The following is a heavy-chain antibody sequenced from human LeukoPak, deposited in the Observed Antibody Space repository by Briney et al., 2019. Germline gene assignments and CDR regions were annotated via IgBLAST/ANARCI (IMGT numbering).Heavy chain of an antibody. V-gene: IGHV3-11*01. CDR1: GFTFSDYN. CDR3: ARSIGLTGGGVDV. J-gene: IGHJ6*02. CDR2: ITNGGSTI. Sequence: SGGSLRLSCAASGFTFSDYNMNWVRQAPGKGLEWVSYITNGGSTIHHADSVKGRFTISRDNAKKTLYLQMNSLRAEDTAVYYCARSIGLTGGGVDVWGQGTTVTVSS. D-gene: IGHD3-9*01.